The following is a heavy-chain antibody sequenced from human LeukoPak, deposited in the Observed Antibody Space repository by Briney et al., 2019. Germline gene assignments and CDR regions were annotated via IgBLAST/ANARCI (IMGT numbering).Heavy chain of an antibody. V-gene: IGHV4-39*01. D-gene: IGHD4-23*01. CDR1: GGSISSSSYY. CDR2: IYYSGST. Sequence: SETLSLTCTVSGGSISSSSYYWGWIRQPPGKGLEWIGSIYYSGSTYYNPSLKSRVTISVDTSKNQFSLKLSSVTAADTAVYYCARGTYDYGGYWFDPWGQGTLDTVSS. J-gene: IGHJ5*02. CDR3: ARGTYDYGGYWFDP.